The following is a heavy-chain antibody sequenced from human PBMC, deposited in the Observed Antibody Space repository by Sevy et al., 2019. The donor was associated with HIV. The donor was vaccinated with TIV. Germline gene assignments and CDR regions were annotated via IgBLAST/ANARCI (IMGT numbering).Heavy chain of an antibody. D-gene: IGHD3-9*01. CDR1: GFTFSSYW. Sequence: GGSLRLSCAASGFTFSSYWMSWVRQAPGKGLEWVANIKQDGSEKYYVYSVKGRFTISRDNAKNSLYLQMNSLRAEDTAVYYCARGYDILTGQYGMDVWGQGTTVTVSS. CDR2: IKQDGSEK. CDR3: ARGYDILTGQYGMDV. V-gene: IGHV3-7*03. J-gene: IGHJ6*02.